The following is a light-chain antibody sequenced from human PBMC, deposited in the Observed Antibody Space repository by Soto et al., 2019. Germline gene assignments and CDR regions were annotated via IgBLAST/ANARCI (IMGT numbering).Light chain of an antibody. J-gene: IGKJ2*01. Sequence: VLLTQSPLSLPVTLGQPASISCRSSQLLVDNNGSTFLSWFQQRPGQSPRRLIYKVSKRDSGVPDRFSGSGSGTDFTLKISRVEAEYVGVYYCVQTIYLPYTFGQGTKVDI. CDR3: VQTIYLPYT. V-gene: IGKV2-30*01. CDR2: KVS. CDR1: QLLVDNNGSTF.